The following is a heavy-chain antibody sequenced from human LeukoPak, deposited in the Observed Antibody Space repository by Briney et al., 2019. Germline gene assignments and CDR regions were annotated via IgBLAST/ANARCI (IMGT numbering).Heavy chain of an antibody. J-gene: IGHJ4*02. CDR3: AITRFGSAYTFDY. Sequence: ASVKVSCKASGYTFTGYYMHWVRQAPGQGLEWMGWINPNSGGTNYAQKFQGRVTMTRDTSISTAYMELSRLRSDDTAVYCCAITRFGSAYTFDYWGQGTLVTVSS. CDR2: INPNSGGT. D-gene: IGHD1-26*01. V-gene: IGHV1-2*02. CDR1: GYTFTGYY.